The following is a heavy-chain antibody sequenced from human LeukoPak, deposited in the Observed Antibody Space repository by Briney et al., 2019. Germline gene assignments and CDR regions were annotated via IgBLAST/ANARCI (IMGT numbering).Heavy chain of an antibody. CDR3: ARVSGGSYYSDY. CDR2: INPNSGGT. V-gene: IGHV1-2*06. J-gene: IGHJ4*02. D-gene: IGHD2-15*01. Sequence: ASVKVSCKASGYIFTGYYMHWVRQAPGQGLEWMGRINPNSGGTNYAQKFQGRVTMTRDTSISTAYMELSKLRSDDTAVYYCARVSGGSYYSDYWGQGTLVTVSS. CDR1: GYIFTGYY.